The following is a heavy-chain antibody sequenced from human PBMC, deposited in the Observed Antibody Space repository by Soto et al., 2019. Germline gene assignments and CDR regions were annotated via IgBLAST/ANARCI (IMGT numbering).Heavy chain of an antibody. CDR1: GGTFSRYT. CDR2: IIPILDIP. Sequence: QVQLVQSGAEVKKPGSSGKVSCKASGGTFSRYTFTWVRQAPGQGLEWMGRIIPILDIPNYAQNFQGRVTITPDTSTNTAYMELSSLTSDDTAVYYCASHFTGVLVLGASPPGGDNYGWDVWGQGTTVTVSS. J-gene: IGHJ6*02. CDR3: ASHFTGVLVLGASPPGGDNYGWDV. V-gene: IGHV1-69*02. D-gene: IGHD2-15*01.